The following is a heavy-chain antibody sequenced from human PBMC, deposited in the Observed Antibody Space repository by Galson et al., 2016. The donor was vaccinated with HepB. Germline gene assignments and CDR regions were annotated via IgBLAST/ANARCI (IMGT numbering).Heavy chain of an antibody. D-gene: IGHD1-26*01. CDR2: IYPRDSET. CDR1: GYSFTNYW. Sequence: QSGAEVKKPGDSLKISCKTSGYSFTNYWIAWVRQMPGKGLEWMGIIYPRDSETRFNPSFEGLVTMSSNKSITTAYLQLINLKASDTAMYNCARVSSGTYYLMDYWGQGTLATVSS. J-gene: IGHJ4*02. CDR3: ARVSSGTYYLMDY. V-gene: IGHV5-51*01.